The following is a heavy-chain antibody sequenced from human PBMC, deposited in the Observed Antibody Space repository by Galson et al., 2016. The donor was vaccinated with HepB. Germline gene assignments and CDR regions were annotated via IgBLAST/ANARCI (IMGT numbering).Heavy chain of an antibody. CDR2: IKLDGSEK. CDR1: GFTFSRYW. V-gene: IGHV3-7*01. Sequence: SLRLSCAASGFTFSRYWMAWVRQAPGKGLEWVANIKLDGSEKYYVDSVRGRFTISRDNAKNSLYLQMNSLRDEDTAVYYCATDRRSIFGAVTEYFQHWGQGTLVTVSS. CDR3: ATDRRSIFGAVTEYFQH. J-gene: IGHJ1*01. D-gene: IGHD3-3*01.